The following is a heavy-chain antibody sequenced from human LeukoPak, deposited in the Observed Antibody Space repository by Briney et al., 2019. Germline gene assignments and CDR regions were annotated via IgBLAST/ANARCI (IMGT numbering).Heavy chain of an antibody. CDR1: GGTFSSYA. V-gene: IGHV1-69*01. Sequence: GASVKVSCKASGGTFSSYAISWVRQAPGQGLEWMGGIIPIFGTANYAQKFQGRVTITADESTSTAYMELSSLRSEDTAVYNCARGARYSSGWYGAFDIWGQGTMVTVSS. CDR3: ARGARYSSGWYGAFDI. J-gene: IGHJ3*02. CDR2: IIPIFGTA. D-gene: IGHD6-19*01.